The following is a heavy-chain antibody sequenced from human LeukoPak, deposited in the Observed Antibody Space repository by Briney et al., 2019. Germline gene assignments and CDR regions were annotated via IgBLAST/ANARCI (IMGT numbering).Heavy chain of an antibody. Sequence: GRSLRLSCAASGFTFSSYGMHWVRQAPGKGLEWVAVIWYDGSNKYYADSVKGRFTISRDNSKNTLYLQMNSLRAEDTAVYYCATTLDPDRVYYYGSGSYGMDVWGQGTTVTVSS. V-gene: IGHV3-33*01. J-gene: IGHJ6*02. CDR2: IWYDGSNK. D-gene: IGHD3-10*01. CDR1: GFTFSSYG. CDR3: ATTLDPDRVYYYGSGSYGMDV.